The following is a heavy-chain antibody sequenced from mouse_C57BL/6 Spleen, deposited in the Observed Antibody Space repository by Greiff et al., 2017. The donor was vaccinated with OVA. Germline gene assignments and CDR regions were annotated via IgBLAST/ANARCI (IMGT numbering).Heavy chain of an antibody. CDR1: GFSLTSYG. J-gene: IGHJ4*01. Sequence: QVQLQQSGPGLVQPSQSLSITCTVSGFSLTSYGVHWVRQPPGKGLEWLGVIWSGGSTDYNAAFISRLSISKDNSKSQVFFKMNRLQADDTAIYYCAAQVITTVDYAMDYWGQGTSVTVSS. CDR3: AAQVITTVDYAMDY. V-gene: IGHV2-4*01. CDR2: IWSGGST. D-gene: IGHD1-1*01.